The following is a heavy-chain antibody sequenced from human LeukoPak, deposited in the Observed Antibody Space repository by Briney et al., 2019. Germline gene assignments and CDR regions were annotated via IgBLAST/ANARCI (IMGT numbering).Heavy chain of an antibody. Sequence: SETLSLTCTVSGGSISRHYWSWIRQPPGRGLEWIGFIYYSGTSNYNPSLKSRVTISVDTSKNQFSLKLSSETAADTAVYYCARGLTYYDILTAYYTFPYFDYWGQGTLVTVSS. CDR1: GGSISRHY. J-gene: IGHJ4*02. D-gene: IGHD3-9*01. CDR3: ARGLTYYDILTAYYTFPYFDY. CDR2: IYYSGTS. V-gene: IGHV4-59*11.